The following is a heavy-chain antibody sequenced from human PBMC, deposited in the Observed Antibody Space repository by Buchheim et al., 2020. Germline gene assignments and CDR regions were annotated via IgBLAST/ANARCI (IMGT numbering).Heavy chain of an antibody. CDR1: GGPIRSGAYY. Sequence: QVQLQESGPGLVKPSQTLSPTCTVLGGPIRSGAYYWCWIRQPPGKGLEWIWYIYYSGSTHYTPSLTSRVTISVDTSQNQLSLKLSSVTAADTAVYYCARAYQREPRPGDWGQGTL. CDR2: IYYSGST. CDR3: ARAYQREPRPGD. D-gene: IGHD1-14*01. V-gene: IGHV4-30-4*01. J-gene: IGHJ4*02.